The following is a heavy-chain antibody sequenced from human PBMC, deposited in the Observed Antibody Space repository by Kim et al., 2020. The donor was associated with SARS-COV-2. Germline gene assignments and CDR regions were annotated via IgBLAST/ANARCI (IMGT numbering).Heavy chain of an antibody. D-gene: IGHD3-16*02. J-gene: IGHJ4*02. CDR2: INQDGSEK. CDR1: GFTFSAYL. CDR3: ARDYKESYIWGSYRYFDY. Sequence: GGSLRLSCAASGFTFSAYLMSWVRQAPGKGLEWVANINQDGSEKKLVDSVKGRFTISRDNAKSSLFLQMNSLRAEDTAVYFCARDYKESYIWGSYRYFDYWGQGTLVTVSS. V-gene: IGHV3-7*01.